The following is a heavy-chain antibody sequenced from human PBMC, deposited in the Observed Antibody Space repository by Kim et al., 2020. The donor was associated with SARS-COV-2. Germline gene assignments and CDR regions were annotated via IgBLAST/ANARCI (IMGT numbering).Heavy chain of an antibody. J-gene: IGHJ4*02. CDR1: GYTFTSYA. V-gene: IGHV7-4-1*02. Sequence: ASVKVSCKASGYTFTSYAMNWVRQAPGQGIEWMGWINTNTGNPTYAQGFTGRFVFSLDTAVSTAYLQISSLKAEDTAVYYCAREAYCSGGSCYLDYWGQGTLVTVSS. D-gene: IGHD2-15*01. CDR2: INTNTGNP. CDR3: AREAYCSGGSCYLDY.